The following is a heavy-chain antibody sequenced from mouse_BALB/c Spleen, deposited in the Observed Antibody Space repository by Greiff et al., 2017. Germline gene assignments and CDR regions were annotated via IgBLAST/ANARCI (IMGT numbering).Heavy chain of an antibody. CDR2: ISSGGGST. D-gene: IGHD1-1*01. V-gene: IGHV5-12-1*01. Sequence: EVMLVESGGGLVKPGGSLKLSCAASGFAFSSYDMSWVRQTPEKRLEWVAYISSGGGSTYYPDTVKGRFTISRDNAKNTLYLQMSSLKSEDTAMYYCASLYYYGSSYHWYFDVWGAGTTVTVSS. CDR3: ASLYYYGSSYHWYFDV. J-gene: IGHJ1*01. CDR1: GFAFSSYD.